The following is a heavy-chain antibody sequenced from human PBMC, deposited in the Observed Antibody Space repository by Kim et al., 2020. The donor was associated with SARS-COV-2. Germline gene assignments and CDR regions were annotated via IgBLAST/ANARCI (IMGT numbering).Heavy chain of an antibody. Sequence: GGSLRLSCAASGFTFSSYSMTWVRQAPGKGLEWVATIFGRGSNKYSGDSAKGRFTISKDDSKTTLYLDMNTLRAEDTAVYYCARNLPSSAWTFFWYFDLWGRGTLVTISS. D-gene: IGHD6-19*01. J-gene: IGHJ2*01. V-gene: IGHV3-23*05. CDR3: ARNLPSSAWTFFWYFDL. CDR1: GFTFSSYS. CDR2: IFGRGSNK.